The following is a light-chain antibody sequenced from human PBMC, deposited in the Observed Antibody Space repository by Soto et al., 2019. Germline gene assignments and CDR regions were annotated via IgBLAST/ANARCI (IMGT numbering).Light chain of an antibody. CDR2: GAS. Sequence: EIVLAQSPGTLSLSPGERATLSCRASQTVDSNYLAWYQQRPGQAPRLLIYGASTRAAGVPDRFSGSGSGTDFPLTISRLEPEDSGMYYCHHYGRSLWTFGQGTKAEI. CDR3: HHYGRSLWT. CDR1: QTVDSNY. V-gene: IGKV3-20*01. J-gene: IGKJ1*01.